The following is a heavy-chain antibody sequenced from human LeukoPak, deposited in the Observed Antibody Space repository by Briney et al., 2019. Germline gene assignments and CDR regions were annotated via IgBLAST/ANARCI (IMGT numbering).Heavy chain of an antibody. J-gene: IGHJ6*03. CDR1: GFTFGDYA. D-gene: IGHD3-10*01. CDR2: IRSKAYGGTT. V-gene: IGHV3-49*04. CDR3: TRAGPRRNYYGSLYYMDV. Sequence: GGSLRLSCTASGFTFGDYAMSWVRQAPGKGLEWVGFIRSKAYGGTTEYAASVKGRFTISRDDSKSIAYLQMNSLKTEDTAVYYCTRAGPRRNYYGSLYYMDVWGKGTTVTISS.